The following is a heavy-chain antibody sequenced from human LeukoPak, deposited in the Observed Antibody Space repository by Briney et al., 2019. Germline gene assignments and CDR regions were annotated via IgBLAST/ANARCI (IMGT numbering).Heavy chain of an antibody. V-gene: IGHV4-61*02. CDR1: GGSISSGSYY. D-gene: IGHD2-2*01. CDR2: IYTSGST. CDR3: ARIYCSSTSCYYFDY. Sequence: SQTLSLTCTVSGGSISSGSYYWSWIRQPAGKGLEWIGRIYTSGSTNYNPSLKSRVTISVDTSKNQFSLKLSSVTAADTAVYYCARIYCSSTSCYYFDYWGQGTLVTASS. J-gene: IGHJ4*02.